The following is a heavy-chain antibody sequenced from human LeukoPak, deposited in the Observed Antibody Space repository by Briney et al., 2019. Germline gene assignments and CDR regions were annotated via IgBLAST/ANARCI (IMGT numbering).Heavy chain of an antibody. D-gene: IGHD3-9*01. CDR2: IIPIFGTA. Sequence: SVKVSCKASGGTFSSYAISWMRQAPGQGLEWMGGIIPIFGTANYAQKFQGRVTITADESTSTAYMELSSLRSEDTAVYYCARGHDILTPPWADWGQGTLVTVSS. V-gene: IGHV1-69*01. CDR3: ARGHDILTPPWAD. CDR1: GGTFSSYA. J-gene: IGHJ4*02.